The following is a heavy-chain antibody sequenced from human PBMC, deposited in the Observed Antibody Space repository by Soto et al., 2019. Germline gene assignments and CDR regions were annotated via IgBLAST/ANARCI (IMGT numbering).Heavy chain of an antibody. CDR3: ARGLAQITIFGVAEFDY. V-gene: IGHV4-31*03. Sequence: SETLSLTCTVSGGSISSGGYYWSWIRQHPGKGLEWIGYIYYSGSTYYNPSLKSRVTISVDTSKNQFSLKLSSVTAADTAVYYCARGLAQITIFGVAEFDYRGQGTLVTVSS. J-gene: IGHJ4*02. CDR2: IYYSGST. D-gene: IGHD3-3*01. CDR1: GGSISSGGYY.